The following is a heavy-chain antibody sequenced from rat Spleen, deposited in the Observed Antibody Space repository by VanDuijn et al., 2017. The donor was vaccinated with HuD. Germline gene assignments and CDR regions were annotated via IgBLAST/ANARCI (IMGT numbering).Heavy chain of an antibody. CDR2: ISTSGSRT. CDR1: GFTFSNYY. V-gene: IGHV5-25*01. D-gene: IGHD1-11*01. CDR3: ARHGSTEGINYFDY. Sequence: EVQLVESGGGLVQPGRSLKLSCAASGFTFSNYYMAWVRQAPKKGLEWVATISTSGSRTYYPDSVKGRFTISRDNAKRSLYLQMNSLKSEDTATYYCARHGSTEGINYFDYWGQGVVVTVSS. J-gene: IGHJ2*01.